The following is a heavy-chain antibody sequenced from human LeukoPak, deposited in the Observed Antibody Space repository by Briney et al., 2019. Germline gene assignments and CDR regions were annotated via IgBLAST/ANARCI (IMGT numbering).Heavy chain of an antibody. CDR1: GFTFSNHW. V-gene: IGHV3-74*03. J-gene: IGHJ4*02. D-gene: IGHD2-21*01. Sequence: PGGSLRLSRAASGFTFSNHWMHWVRQAPGKGLVWVSRIDERGSNAMYADSVKGRFSISRDNAKNTVNLQMNSLRAEDTGVYYCIRDEALWRLDYWGQGTLVTVSS. CDR2: IDERGSNA. CDR3: IRDEALWRLDY.